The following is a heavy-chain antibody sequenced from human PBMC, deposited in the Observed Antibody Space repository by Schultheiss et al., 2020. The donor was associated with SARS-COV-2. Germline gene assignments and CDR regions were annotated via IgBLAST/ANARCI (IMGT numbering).Heavy chain of an antibody. CDR2: ISYDGSNK. CDR3: AKPYSNYYYYYGMDV. V-gene: IGHV3-30*04. D-gene: IGHD4-11*01. Sequence: GGSLRLSCAASGFTFSSYAMHWVRQAPGKGLEWVAVISYDGSNKYYADSVKGRFTISRDNSKNTLFLQMNSLRAEDTAVYYCAKPYSNYYYYYGMDVWGQGTTVTVSS. CDR1: GFTFSSYA. J-gene: IGHJ6*02.